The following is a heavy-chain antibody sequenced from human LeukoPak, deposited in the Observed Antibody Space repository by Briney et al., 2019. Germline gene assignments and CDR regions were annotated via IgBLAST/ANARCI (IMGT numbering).Heavy chain of an antibody. CDR2: INPNSGDT. D-gene: IGHD2-2*01. CDR3: ARVQYQLLFEGNWFDP. J-gene: IGHJ5*02. CDR1: GYTFTGYY. Sequence: ASVKVSCKASGYTFTGYYIHWVRQATGQRLEWMGWINPNSGDTHYAQKFQGRVTMTRDTSITTAYMDLNSLISDDTAVYYCARVQYQLLFEGNWFDPWGQGTLVTVSS. V-gene: IGHV1-2*02.